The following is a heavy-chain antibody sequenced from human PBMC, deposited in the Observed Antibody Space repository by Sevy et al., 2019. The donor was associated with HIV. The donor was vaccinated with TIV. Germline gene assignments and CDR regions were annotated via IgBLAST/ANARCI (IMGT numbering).Heavy chain of an antibody. D-gene: IGHD3-10*01. CDR1: GFTFSSYS. Sequence: GGSLRLSCAASGFTFSSYSMNWVRQAPGKGLEWVSSISSSSSYIYYADSVKGRFTISRDNAKNSLYLQMNSLRAEDTAVYYCARDLLLWFGELSPLYYYGMDVWGQGTTVTVSS. V-gene: IGHV3-21*01. CDR2: ISSSSSYI. J-gene: IGHJ6*02. CDR3: ARDLLLWFGELSPLYYYGMDV.